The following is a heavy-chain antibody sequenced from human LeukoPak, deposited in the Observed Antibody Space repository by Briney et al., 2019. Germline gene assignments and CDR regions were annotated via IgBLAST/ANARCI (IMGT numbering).Heavy chain of an antibody. V-gene: IGHV3-21*01. Sequence: GGSLRLSCAASAFSLSSYSMNWVRPAPGKVLEWVSSISSSSRYISHAASVKGRCPISRDNAKNSLYLQMNSLRAEDTAVYYCAREMGIVVVPAGLDPWGQGTLVTVSS. D-gene: IGHD2-2*03. CDR2: ISSSSRYI. CDR1: AFSLSSYS. J-gene: IGHJ5*02. CDR3: AREMGIVVVPAGLDP.